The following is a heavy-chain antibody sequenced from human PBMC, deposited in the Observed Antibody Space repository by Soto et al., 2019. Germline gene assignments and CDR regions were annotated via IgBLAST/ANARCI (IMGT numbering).Heavy chain of an antibody. D-gene: IGHD3-10*01. CDR2: ISGRTTRS. CDR3: ARDMSPLGGFGEYHDAFDI. Sequence: PGGSLRLSCAGSGFTFSNYAMSWVRQAPGKGLEWVSGISGRTTRSDYADSVKGRFTISRDNSKNTLYLQMNSLRAEDTAVYYCARDMSPLGGFGEYHDAFDIWGQGTMVTVSS. CDR1: GFTFSNYA. J-gene: IGHJ3*02. V-gene: IGHV3-23*01.